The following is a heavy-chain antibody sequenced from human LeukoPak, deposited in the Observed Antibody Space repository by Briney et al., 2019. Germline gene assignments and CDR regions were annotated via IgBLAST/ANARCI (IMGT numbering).Heavy chain of an antibody. D-gene: IGHD5-18*01. Sequence: GSLRLSCAASGFLFSSQTMNWVRQAPGKGLEWVSSISSSGSYMYYADSVKGRFTISRDNAKNSLYLQMTSLRAEDTAVYYCARDNYGYYYFDLWGRGTLVTVSS. CDR1: GFLFSSQT. J-gene: IGHJ2*01. V-gene: IGHV3-21*01. CDR2: ISSSGSYM. CDR3: ARDNYGYYYFDL.